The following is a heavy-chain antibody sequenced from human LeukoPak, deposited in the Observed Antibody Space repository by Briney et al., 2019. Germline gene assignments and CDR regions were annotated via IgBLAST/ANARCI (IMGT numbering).Heavy chain of an antibody. D-gene: IGHD5-12*01. CDR3: ARLVDIVATISNYFGY. V-gene: IGHV5-51*01. Sequence: GESLQISCKGSGYSFTSYWIGWGRQMPGKGLEGMGSIYPGDSDTRYSPSFQGQVTISADKSISTAYLQWSSLKASDTAMYYCARLVDIVATISNYFGYWGQGTLVTVSS. CDR2: IYPGDSDT. J-gene: IGHJ4*02. CDR1: GYSFTSYW.